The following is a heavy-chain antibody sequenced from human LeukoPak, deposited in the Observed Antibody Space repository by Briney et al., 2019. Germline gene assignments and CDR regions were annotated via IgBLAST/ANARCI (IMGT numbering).Heavy chain of an antibody. D-gene: IGHD2-2*01. Sequence: TTSETLSLTCTVSGGSISSGGYYWSWIRQHPGKGLEWIGYIYYSGSTYYNPSLKSRVTISVDTSKNQFSLKLSSVTAADTAVYYCARAPHCNSTSCGLYFDYWGQGTLVTVSS. V-gene: IGHV4-31*03. J-gene: IGHJ4*02. CDR3: ARAPHCNSTSCGLYFDY. CDR2: IYYSGST. CDR1: GGSISSGGYY.